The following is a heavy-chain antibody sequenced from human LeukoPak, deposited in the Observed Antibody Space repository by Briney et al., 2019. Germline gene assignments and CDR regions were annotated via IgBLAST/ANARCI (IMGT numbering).Heavy chain of an antibody. CDR1: GFTFTNFA. Sequence: SGGGVVQPGGSLRLSCAASGFTFTNFAMHWVRQAPGKGLEWVAVISNDERNKYYADSVKGRFTISRDNSNSMVYLHMTSLRLEDTALYYCARPSPPGDGYNPSDYWGQGSLVIVSS. CDR3: ARPSPPGDGYNPSDY. V-gene: IGHV3-30*04. D-gene: IGHD5-24*01. J-gene: IGHJ4*02. CDR2: ISNDERNK.